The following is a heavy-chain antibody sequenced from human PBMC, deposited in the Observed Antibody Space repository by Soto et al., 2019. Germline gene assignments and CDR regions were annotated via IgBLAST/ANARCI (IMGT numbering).Heavy chain of an antibody. CDR1: GFTFDDYA. CDR2: ISWNSGSI. J-gene: IGHJ3*02. V-gene: IGHV3-9*01. D-gene: IGHD2-2*01. Sequence: GGSLRLSCAASGFTFDDYAMHWVRQAPGKGLEWVSGISWNSGSIGYADSVKGRFTISRDNAKNSLYLQMNSLRAEDTALYYCAKAVTAVPGAFDIWGQGTMVTVSS. CDR3: AKAVTAVPGAFDI.